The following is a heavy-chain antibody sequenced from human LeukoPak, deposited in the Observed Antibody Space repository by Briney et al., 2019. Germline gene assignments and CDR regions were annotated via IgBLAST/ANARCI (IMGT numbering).Heavy chain of an antibody. CDR3: ARGPWGYCSSTSCYLFYYYGMDV. J-gene: IGHJ6*02. CDR1: GGSFSGYY. Sequence: EASETLSLTCAVYGGSFSGYYWSWIRQPPGKGLEWIGEINHSGSTNYNPSLKSRVTISVDLSKNQFSLKLRSVTAADTAVYYCARGPWGYCSSTSCYLFYYYGMDVWGQGTTVTVSS. D-gene: IGHD2-2*01. CDR2: INHSGST. V-gene: IGHV4-34*01.